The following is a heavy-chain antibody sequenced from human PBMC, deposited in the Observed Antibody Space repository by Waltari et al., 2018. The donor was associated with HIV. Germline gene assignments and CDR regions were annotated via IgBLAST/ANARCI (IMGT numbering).Heavy chain of an antibody. D-gene: IGHD2-21*02. J-gene: IGHJ4*02. CDR2: VYPGDSET. CDR3: ARPGLAYCGGDCYYHF. V-gene: IGHV5-51*01. CDR1: GYRVTTYG. Sequence: VQLVQSGTEVKTPGESLTISCKASGYRVTTYGLAWVRQRPGKGLEWMGIVYPGDSETRYSPSFEGQVTISVDKSIATAYLQWSSLKASDSAVYYCARPGLAYCGGDCYYHFWGQGTLVSVSS.